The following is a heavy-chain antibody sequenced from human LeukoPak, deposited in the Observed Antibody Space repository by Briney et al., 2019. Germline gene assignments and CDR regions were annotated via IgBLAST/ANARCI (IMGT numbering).Heavy chain of an antibody. D-gene: IGHD5-18*01. J-gene: IGHJ4*02. V-gene: IGHV3-23*01. Sequence: PGGSLRLSCAASGFTFSSYAMSWVRQAPGKGLEWVSAISGSGGSTYYADSVKGRFTISRDNSKNTLYLQMNSLRAEDTAVYYCASIPGGGYSYGFPYFDYWGQGTLVTVSS. CDR2: ISGSGGST. CDR3: ASIPGGGYSYGFPYFDY. CDR1: GFTFSSYA.